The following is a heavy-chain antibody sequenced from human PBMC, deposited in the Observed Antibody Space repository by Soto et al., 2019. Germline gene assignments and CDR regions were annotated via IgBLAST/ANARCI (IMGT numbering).Heavy chain of an antibody. D-gene: IGHD6-13*01. V-gene: IGHV5-51*01. CDR1: GYSFTSYW. Sequence: PVESLKISCKGSGYSFTSYWIGWVRQMPGKGLEWMGIIYPGDSDTRYSPSFQGQVTISADKSISTAYLQWSSLKASDTAMYYCASTAAVPYYYYYGMDVWGQGTTVTVSS. J-gene: IGHJ6*02. CDR3: ASTAAVPYYYYYGMDV. CDR2: IYPGDSDT.